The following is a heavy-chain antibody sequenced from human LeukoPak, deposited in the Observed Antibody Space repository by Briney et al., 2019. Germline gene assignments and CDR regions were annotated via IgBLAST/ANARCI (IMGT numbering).Heavy chain of an antibody. D-gene: IGHD6-19*01. CDR3: AKRKYTSGGIFDY. Sequence: GGSLRLSCAASGFTFGNYAMGWVRQAPGKGLEWVSSISSSGDTMYYADSVKGRFTISRDSSKNTLYLQMNSLTAEDTAVYYCAKRKYTSGGIFDYWGQGTLVTVSS. CDR1: GFTFGNYA. V-gene: IGHV3-23*01. J-gene: IGHJ4*02. CDR2: ISSSGDTM.